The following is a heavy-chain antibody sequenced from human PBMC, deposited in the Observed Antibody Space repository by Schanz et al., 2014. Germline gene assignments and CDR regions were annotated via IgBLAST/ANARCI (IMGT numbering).Heavy chain of an antibody. D-gene: IGHD5-12*01. CDR1: GASITSNRW. Sequence: QVQLQESGPGLVKPSGTLSLTCAVSGASITSNRWWSWVRQPPGKGLEGIGEIYHSGRTNYDPSLKSRVTISRDNSNNQLYLKVSSVSAADTAIYYCARGDISGYNGGLMDTWGQGTLVNVSS. V-gene: IGHV4-4*02. CDR2: IYHSGRT. CDR3: ARGDISGYNGGLMDT. J-gene: IGHJ5*02.